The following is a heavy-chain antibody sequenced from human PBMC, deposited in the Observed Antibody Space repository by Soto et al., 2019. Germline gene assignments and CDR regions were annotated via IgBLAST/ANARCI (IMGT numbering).Heavy chain of an antibody. CDR3: ARQGVLRYFDWLLEFDY. J-gene: IGHJ4*02. Sequence: LSLTCTVSGGSISSSSYYWGWIRQPPGKGLEWMGSIYYSGSTYYNPSLKSRVTISVDTSKNQFSLKLGSVTAADTAVYYCARQGVLRYFDWLLEFDYWGQGTRVTVSS. V-gene: IGHV4-39*01. CDR1: GGSISSSSYY. D-gene: IGHD3-9*01. CDR2: IYYSGST.